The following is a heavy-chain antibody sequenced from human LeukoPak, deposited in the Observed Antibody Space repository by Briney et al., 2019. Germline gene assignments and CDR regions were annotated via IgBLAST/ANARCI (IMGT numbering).Heavy chain of an antibody. CDR3: AKDSRPSYCGGDCYQPNPQQFQH. Sequence: PGGSLRLSCAASGFTFSTYWMSWVRQAPGKGLEWVANIKQDGSEKYYVDSVKGRFTISRDNAKSSLYLQMNSLRAEDTAVYYCAKDSRPSYCGGDCYQPNPQQFQHWGQGTLVTVSS. J-gene: IGHJ1*01. V-gene: IGHV3-7*03. CDR1: GFTFSTYW. CDR2: IKQDGSEK. D-gene: IGHD2-21*01.